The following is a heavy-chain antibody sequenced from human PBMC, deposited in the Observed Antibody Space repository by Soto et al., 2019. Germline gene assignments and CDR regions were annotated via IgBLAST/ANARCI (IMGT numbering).Heavy chain of an antibody. D-gene: IGHD2-2*02. J-gene: IGHJ4*02. V-gene: IGHV3-30*03. Sequence: QVQLVESGGGVVQPGRSLRLSCAASGLTFSSYGMHWVRQAPGKGLEWVAVISYDGSDKYYADSVKGPFTISRDNSKNTLFLQMNSLRAEDTAVYYCARGYCSSNTCYTDYWGQGTLVTVSS. CDR1: GLTFSSYG. CDR2: ISYDGSDK. CDR3: ARGYCSSNTCYTDY.